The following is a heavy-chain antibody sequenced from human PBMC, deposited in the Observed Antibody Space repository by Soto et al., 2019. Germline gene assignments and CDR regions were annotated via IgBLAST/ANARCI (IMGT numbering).Heavy chain of an antibody. CDR2: VRSETYGGST. CDR3: TRGRGTSGWYADY. CDR1: GFVFGDYA. J-gene: IGHJ4*02. D-gene: IGHD6-13*01. Sequence: GGSLRLSCSASGFVFGDYAVTWVRQAPGKGLEWGGVVRSETYGGSTEYAASVKGRFRISRDDSESIAYLQMTSLKTEDTAVYYCTRGRGTSGWYADYWGKGILVTVSS. V-gene: IGHV3-49*04.